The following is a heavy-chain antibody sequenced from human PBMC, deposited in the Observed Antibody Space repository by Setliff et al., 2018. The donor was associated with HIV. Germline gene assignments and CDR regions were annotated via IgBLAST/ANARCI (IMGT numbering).Heavy chain of an antibody. CDR2: FTPFNDNT. Sequence: VASVKVSCKASGYTFTDHYLHWVRQAPGQALEWMGWFTPFNDNTNYAQKYRGRISITRDRSMSTAYMELSSLRSEDTGMYYCARSSRANEAFDVWGQGTMVTVSS. J-gene: IGHJ3*01. V-gene: IGHV1-45*02. CDR3: ARSSRANEAFDV. CDR1: GYTFTDHY.